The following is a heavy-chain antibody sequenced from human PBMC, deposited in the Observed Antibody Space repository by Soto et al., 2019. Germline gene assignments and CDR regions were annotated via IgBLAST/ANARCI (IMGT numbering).Heavy chain of an antibody. CDR3: ARYSGSYSWFDP. Sequence: SETLSLTCAVYGGSFSGYYWSWIRQPPGKGLEWIGEINHSGSTNYNPSLKSRVTISVDTSKNQFSLKLSSVTAADTAVYYCARYSGSYSWFDPWGQGTLVT. CDR2: INHSGST. D-gene: IGHD1-26*01. V-gene: IGHV4-34*01. J-gene: IGHJ5*02. CDR1: GGSFSGYY.